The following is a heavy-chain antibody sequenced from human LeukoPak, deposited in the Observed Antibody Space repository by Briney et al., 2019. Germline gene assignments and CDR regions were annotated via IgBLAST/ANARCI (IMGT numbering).Heavy chain of an antibody. CDR3: ARHGGESIVAMILHAFDI. Sequence: PSETLSLTCTVSGGSISSYSWRWVRQPPGEGLEWIWSIYYSGSTNYNTSLKSRVTMSVDTSTNQSSLKLSSVTAADTAVYYCARHGGESIVAMILHAFDIWGQGTMVTVSS. CDR1: GGSISSYS. CDR2: IYYSGST. V-gene: IGHV4-59*08. J-gene: IGHJ3*02. D-gene: IGHD5-12*01.